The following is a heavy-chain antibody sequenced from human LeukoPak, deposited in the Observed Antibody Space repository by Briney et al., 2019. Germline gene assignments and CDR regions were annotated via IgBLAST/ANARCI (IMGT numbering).Heavy chain of an antibody. Sequence: SETLSLTCTVSGGSISSHYWSWIRQPPGKGLEWIGYIYYSGSTNYNPSLKSRVTISVDTSKNQFSLKLSSVTAADTAVYYCARVNPHIVLMVYAQGWFDPWGQGTLVTVSS. CDR1: GGSISSHY. CDR2: IYYSGST. J-gene: IGHJ5*02. CDR3: ARVNPHIVLMVYAQGWFDP. D-gene: IGHD2-8*01. V-gene: IGHV4-59*11.